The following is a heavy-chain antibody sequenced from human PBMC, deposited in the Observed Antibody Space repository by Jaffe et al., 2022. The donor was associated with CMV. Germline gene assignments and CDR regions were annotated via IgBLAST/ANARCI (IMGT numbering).Heavy chain of an antibody. V-gene: IGHV4-39*01. CDR3: ARLSPVYAISGFDY. D-gene: IGHD2-8*01. J-gene: IGHJ4*02. CDR1: GGSISSSSYY. Sequence: QLQLQESGPGLVKPSETLSLTCTVSGGSISSSSYYWGWIRQPPGKGLEWIGSIYYSGSTYYNPSLKSRVTISVDTSKNQFSLKLSSVTAADTAVYYCARLSPVYAISGFDYWGQGTLVTVSS. CDR2: IYYSGST.